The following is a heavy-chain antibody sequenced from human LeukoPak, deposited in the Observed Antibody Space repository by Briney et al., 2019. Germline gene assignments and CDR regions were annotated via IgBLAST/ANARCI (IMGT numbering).Heavy chain of an antibody. Sequence: PGGSLRLSCAASGFTFSNYAMSWVRQAPGKGLEWVSVISGRGGSTYYADSMKGRFTISRDNSKNTLYLQMNSLRAEDTAVYYCAKQHYGSGSDYVRFDYWGQGTLVTVSS. CDR2: ISGRGGST. CDR3: AKQHYGSGSDYVRFDY. V-gene: IGHV3-23*01. CDR1: GFTFSNYA. D-gene: IGHD3-10*01. J-gene: IGHJ4*02.